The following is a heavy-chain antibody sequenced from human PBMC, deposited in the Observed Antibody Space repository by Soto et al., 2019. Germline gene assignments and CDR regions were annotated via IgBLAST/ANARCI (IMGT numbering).Heavy chain of an antibody. J-gene: IGHJ5*02. CDR2: IYYSGST. V-gene: IGHV4-59*01. CDR1: GGSISSYY. D-gene: IGHD2-15*01. Sequence: QVQLQESGPGLVKPSETLSLTCTVSGGSISSYYWSWIRQPPGKGLEWIGYIYYSGSTNYNPSLMSRVTLSVDTSKNPFPLTLSSVTAADTAVYYCARDISQEAAANWFDPWGQGTLVTVSS. CDR3: ARDISQEAAANWFDP.